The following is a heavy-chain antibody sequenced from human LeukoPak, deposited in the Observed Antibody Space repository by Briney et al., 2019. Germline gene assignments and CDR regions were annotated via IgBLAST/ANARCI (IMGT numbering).Heavy chain of an antibody. CDR1: GFIFSDSA. CDR3: SSPAHDFDFWSGYYSF. Sequence: GGSLRLSCAASGFIFSDSAMHWVRQASGKGLEWVSHVRSKPNNYATAYAASVKGRFTISRDDSKNTAYLQMNSLKTEDTAVYYCSSPAHDFDFWSGYYSFWGPGILVTVSS. J-gene: IGHJ4*02. D-gene: IGHD3-3*01. CDR2: VRSKPNNYAT. V-gene: IGHV3-73*01.